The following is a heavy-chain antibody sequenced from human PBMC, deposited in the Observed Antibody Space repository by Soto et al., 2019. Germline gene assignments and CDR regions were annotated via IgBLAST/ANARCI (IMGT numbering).Heavy chain of an antibody. V-gene: IGHV4-34*01. D-gene: IGHD6-19*01. Sequence: AEARALTCAVYVWSVSVCYWSWIRRRRVKGLEWIGEINHSGSTNYNPSLKSRVTISVDTSKNQFSLKLSSVTAADTAVYYCARAVKNAVAGTGHIDYWGQGTLVTSPQ. CDR1: VWSVSVCY. CDR2: INHSGST. J-gene: IGHJ4*02. CDR3: ARAVKNAVAGTGHIDY.